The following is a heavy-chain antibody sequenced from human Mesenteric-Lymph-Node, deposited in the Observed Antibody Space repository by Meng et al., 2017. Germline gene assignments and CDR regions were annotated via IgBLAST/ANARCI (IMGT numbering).Heavy chain of an antibody. V-gene: IGHV4-38-2*01. CDR2: IYHSGST. CDR3: ARIRTVEPDY. CDR1: GYSISSGYY. J-gene: IGHJ4*02. Sequence: SETLSLTCAVSGYSISSGYYWGWIRQPPGKGLEWIGSIYHSGSTYYNPSLKSRVTISVDTSKNQFSLKLSSVTAADTAVYYCARIRTVEPDYCGQGTLVTVSS. D-gene: IGHD4-23*01.